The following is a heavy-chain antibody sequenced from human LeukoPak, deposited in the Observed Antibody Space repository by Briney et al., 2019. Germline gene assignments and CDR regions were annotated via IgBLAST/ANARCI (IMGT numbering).Heavy chain of an antibody. Sequence: PETLSLTCTVSGGSISSSSYYWGWIRQPPGKGLEWIGSIYYSGSTYYNPSLKSRVAISVDTSKNQFSLKLSSVTAADTAVYYCARRARSYYDFWSGYYFFDYWGQGTLVTVSS. V-gene: IGHV4-39*01. CDR3: ARRARSYYDFWSGYYFFDY. D-gene: IGHD3-3*01. J-gene: IGHJ4*02. CDR1: GGSISSSSYY. CDR2: IYYSGST.